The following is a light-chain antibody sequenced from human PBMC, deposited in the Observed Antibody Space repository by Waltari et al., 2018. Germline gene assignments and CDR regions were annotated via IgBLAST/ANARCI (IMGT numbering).Light chain of an antibody. CDR3: SSYTSSSTPYV. CDR2: DVS. V-gene: IGLV2-14*03. J-gene: IGLJ1*01. Sequence: QSALTQPASVSGSPGQSITISCTGTSSDVGGYNYVSWYQQHPGKAPKLRIYDVSNRPSGVSNRFSGFKSGNTVSLTISGLQAEDEADYYCSSYTSSSTPYVVGTGTKVTVL. CDR1: SSDVGGYNY.